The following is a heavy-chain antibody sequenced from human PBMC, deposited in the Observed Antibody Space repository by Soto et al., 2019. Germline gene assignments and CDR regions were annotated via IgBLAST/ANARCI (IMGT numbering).Heavy chain of an antibody. D-gene: IGHD4-17*01. CDR1: GDSITSNSYF. CDR3: ARHATLHGDYDS. Sequence: PSETLSLTCAVSGDSITSNSYFWAWIRQPPGKGLEWIGYIYYSVSTNYNPSLKSRVTISVDTSKNQFSLKLSSVTAADTAVYYFARHATLHGDYDSWGQGPLVTVPP. V-gene: IGHV4-61*05. J-gene: IGHJ5*02. CDR2: IYYSVST.